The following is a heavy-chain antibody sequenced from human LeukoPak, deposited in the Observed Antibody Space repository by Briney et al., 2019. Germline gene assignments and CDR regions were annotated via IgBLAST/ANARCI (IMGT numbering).Heavy chain of an antibody. Sequence: GGSLRLSCEASGLTFGDYWMTWVRQAPGKGLECVANIKQDGSENHYVDSVKGRFTISRDNAKNSLSLQMNRLRAEDTAVYYCATYWRYFDWLLSDIWGLGTMVTVSS. V-gene: IGHV3-7*05. J-gene: IGHJ3*02. D-gene: IGHD3-9*01. CDR1: GLTFGDYW. CDR2: IKQDGSEN. CDR3: ATYWRYFDWLLSDI.